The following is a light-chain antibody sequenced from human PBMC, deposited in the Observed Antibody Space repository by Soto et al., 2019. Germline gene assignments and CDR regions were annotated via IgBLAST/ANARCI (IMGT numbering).Light chain of an antibody. V-gene: IGKV1-5*01. CDR1: QSISSW. CDR2: DAS. Sequence: DIQMTQSPSTLAASVGDRVTITCRASQSISSWLAWYQQKPGKAPKLQIYDASSLESGVPSRFSGSGSGTECTLTISSLQPDDFATYYCQQYNSYSPTFGQGTKLEIK. CDR3: QQYNSYSPT. J-gene: IGKJ2*01.